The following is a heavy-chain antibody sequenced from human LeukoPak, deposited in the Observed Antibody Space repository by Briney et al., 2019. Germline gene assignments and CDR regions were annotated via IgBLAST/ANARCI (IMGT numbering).Heavy chain of an antibody. CDR2: IYYSGST. CDR3: ARGRYTFDY. Sequence: SETLSLTCTVSGGSISGYYWTWIRQPPGKGLEYIGYIYYSGSTSHNPSLKSRVTISVDTSKNQFSLKLSSVTAADTAVHYCARGRYTFDYWGQGTLVTVSS. D-gene: IGHD1-1*01. CDR1: GGSISGYY. V-gene: IGHV4-59*01. J-gene: IGHJ4*02.